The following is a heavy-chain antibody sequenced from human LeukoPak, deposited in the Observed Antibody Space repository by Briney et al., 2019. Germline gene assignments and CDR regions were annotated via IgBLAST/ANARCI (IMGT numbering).Heavy chain of an antibody. CDR1: GYSISSGYY. D-gene: IGHD3-22*01. V-gene: IGHV4-38-2*02. CDR3: ARGRGLLYYYDSSGLIDY. J-gene: IGHJ4*02. CDR2: IYHSGST. Sequence: SETLSLTCTVSGYSISSGYYWGWIRQPPGKGLESIGSIYHSGSTYYNPSLKSRVTISVDTSKNQFSLKLSSVTAADTAVYYCARGRGLLYYYDSSGLIDYWGQGTLVTVSS.